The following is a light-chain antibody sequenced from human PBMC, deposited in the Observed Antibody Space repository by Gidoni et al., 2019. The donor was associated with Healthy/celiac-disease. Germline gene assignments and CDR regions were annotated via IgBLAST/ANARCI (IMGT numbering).Light chain of an antibody. CDR2: AAS. CDR1: QGISSY. CDR3: QQLNSYPST. J-gene: IGKJ5*01. Sequence: DIQLTQSPSFLSASVGDRVTITCRASQGISSYLAWYQQKPGKAPKLLIYAASTLQSGVPSRFSGSGSGTGFTLTISSLQPEDFATYYCQQLNSYPSTFGQGTRLEIK. V-gene: IGKV1-9*01.